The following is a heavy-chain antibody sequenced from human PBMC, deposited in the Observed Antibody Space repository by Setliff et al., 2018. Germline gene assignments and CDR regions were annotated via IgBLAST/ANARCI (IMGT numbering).Heavy chain of an antibody. CDR3: ARIGARGVRGVSYFDY. CDR2: VYYSGTT. J-gene: IGHJ4*02. D-gene: IGHD3-10*01. Sequence: SETLSLTCTVPGGSISGASIRSYYWSWIRQPPGKGLEFIGYVYYSGTTNYDPSLKSRVTISVDTSKNQFSLKLSRLRSDDTAVYYCARIGARGVRGVSYFDYWGQGTLVTVSS. CDR1: GGSISGASIRSYY. V-gene: IGHV4-61*01.